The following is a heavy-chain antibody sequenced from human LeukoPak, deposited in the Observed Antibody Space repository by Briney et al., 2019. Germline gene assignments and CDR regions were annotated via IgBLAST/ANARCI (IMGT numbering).Heavy chain of an antibody. V-gene: IGHV3-7*01. D-gene: IGHD3-10*01. J-gene: IGHJ4*02. Sequence: PGGSLRLSCADSGFTFSSYWMSWVRQAPGKGLEWVANIKEDGSKKYYVDSVKGRFTISRDNAKNSLYLQMNSLRAEDTAMYYCARDEQAYYGSGSQIDYWGQGTLVTVSS. CDR1: GFTFSSYW. CDR3: ARDEQAYYGSGSQIDY. CDR2: IKEDGSKK.